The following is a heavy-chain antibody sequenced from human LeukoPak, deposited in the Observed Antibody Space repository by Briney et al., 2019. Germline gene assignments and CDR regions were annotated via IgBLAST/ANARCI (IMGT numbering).Heavy chain of an antibody. V-gene: IGHV4-61*02. CDR2: IYTSGST. D-gene: IGHD2-2*01. J-gene: IGHJ6*03. CDR3: ARERGYCSSTSCYLRFDYYYMDV. CDR1: GGSISSGSYY. Sequence: SETLSLTCTVSGGSISSGSYYWSWIRQPAGKGLEWIGRIYTSGSTNYNPSLKSRVTISVDTSKNQFSLKLSSVTAADTAVYYCARERGYCSSTSCYLRFDYYYMDVWGKGTTVTVSS.